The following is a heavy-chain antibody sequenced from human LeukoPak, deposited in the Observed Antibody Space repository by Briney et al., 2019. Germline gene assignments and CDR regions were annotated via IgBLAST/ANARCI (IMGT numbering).Heavy chain of an antibody. Sequence: PETLSLTCPDHGDSISGYYWSWIRQPPGEGLERIGYIYYSGSTNYNPSLKSRVTLSVDTSKPQFSLKLGSVTAADTAVYYCATAGGSVSYYELEYYFDYWGQGALVSVS. D-gene: IGHD3-10*01. CDR2: IYYSGST. J-gene: IGHJ4*02. CDR1: GDSISGYY. CDR3: ATAGGSVSYYELEYYFDY. V-gene: IGHV4-59*01.